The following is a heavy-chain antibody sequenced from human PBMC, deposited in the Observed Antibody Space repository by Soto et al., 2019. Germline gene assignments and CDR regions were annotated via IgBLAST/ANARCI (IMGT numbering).Heavy chain of an antibody. V-gene: IGHV1-24*01. J-gene: IGHJ4*02. CDR1: GYTLTELS. CDR3: ARDRIQLWSDLGIFRPALKN. Sequence: ASVKVSCKVSGYTLTELSMHWVRQAPGKGLEWMGGFDPEDGETIYAQKFQGRVTMTEDTSTDTAYMELSSLRSEDTAVYYCARDRIQLWSDLGIFRPALKNWGQGTLVTAPQ. D-gene: IGHD5-18*01. CDR2: FDPEDGET.